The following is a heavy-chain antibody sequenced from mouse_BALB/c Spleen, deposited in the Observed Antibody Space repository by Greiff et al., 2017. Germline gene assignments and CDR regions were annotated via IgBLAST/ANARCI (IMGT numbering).Heavy chain of an antibody. Sequence: VQLQQSGPGLVKPSQSLYLSCSVTGYSITSGYIWYWIRQFPGNNLKWRGYISNDGSNNYNPSFKNRISITRDTSKNQFFLKLNSVTTEDPATYDCARDDYEVGYYCDYWGQGTTLTVSS. J-gene: IGHJ2*01. CDR2: ISNDGSN. CDR1: GYSITSGYI. CDR3: ARDDYEVGYYCDY. D-gene: IGHD2-13*01. V-gene: IGHV3-6*02.